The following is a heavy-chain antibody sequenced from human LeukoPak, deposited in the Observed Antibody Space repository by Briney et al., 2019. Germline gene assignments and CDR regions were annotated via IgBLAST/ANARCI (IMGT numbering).Heavy chain of an antibody. CDR2: IAYDGSVK. D-gene: IGHD1-26*01. CDR1: GFPFSTCG. Sequence: GRSLRLSCAASGFPFSTCGMHWVRQAPGKGLEWVAAIAYDGSVKYYPDSLKGRLTISRDNSKNTLYLQMNSLRTEDTAVYSCAKDRTVVGATSFDYWGLGTLVTVSS. CDR3: AKDRTVVGATSFDY. J-gene: IGHJ4*02. V-gene: IGHV3-30*18.